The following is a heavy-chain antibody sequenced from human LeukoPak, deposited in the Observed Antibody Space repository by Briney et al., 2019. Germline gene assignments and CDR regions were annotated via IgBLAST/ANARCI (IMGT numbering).Heavy chain of an antibody. CDR1: GFTFSSYG. CDR3: ARVGDFWSGYVHPVYYGMDV. J-gene: IGHJ6*02. CDR2: IWYDGSNK. D-gene: IGHD3-3*01. Sequence: PGGSLRLSCAASGFTFSSYGMHWVRQAPGKGLEWVAVIWYDGSNKYYADSVKGRFTISRDNSKNTLYLQMNSLRAEDTAVYYCARVGDFWSGYVHPVYYGMDVWGQGTTVTVSS. V-gene: IGHV3-33*01.